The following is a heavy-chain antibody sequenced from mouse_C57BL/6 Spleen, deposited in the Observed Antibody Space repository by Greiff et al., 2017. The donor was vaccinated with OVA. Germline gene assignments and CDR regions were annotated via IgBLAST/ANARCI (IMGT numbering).Heavy chain of an antibody. V-gene: IGHV1-61*01. CDR3: ARRGDYGSSYGY. D-gene: IGHD1-1*01. CDR2: IYPSDSET. CDR1: GYTFTSYW. Sequence: QVQLQQPGAELVRPGSSVKLSCKASGYTFTSYWMDWVKQRPGQGLEWIGNIYPSDSETHYNQKFKDKATLTVDKSSSTAYMQISSLTSEDSAVYYCARRGDYGSSYGYWGQGTTLTVSS. J-gene: IGHJ2*01.